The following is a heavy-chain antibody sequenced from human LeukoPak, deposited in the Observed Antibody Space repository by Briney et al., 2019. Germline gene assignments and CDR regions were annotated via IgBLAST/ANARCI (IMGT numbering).Heavy chain of an antibody. CDR2: NSSSSSYI. J-gene: IGHJ4*02. D-gene: IGHD3-16*01. Sequence: GGSLRLSCAASGFTFSSHSMNWVRQAPGKGLEWVSSNSSSSSYIYYADSVKGRFTISRDNAKNSLYLQMISLRAEDTAVYYCARWGSWQVSDYWGQGTLVTVSS. CDR3: ARWGSWQVSDY. CDR1: GFTFSSHS. V-gene: IGHV3-21*01.